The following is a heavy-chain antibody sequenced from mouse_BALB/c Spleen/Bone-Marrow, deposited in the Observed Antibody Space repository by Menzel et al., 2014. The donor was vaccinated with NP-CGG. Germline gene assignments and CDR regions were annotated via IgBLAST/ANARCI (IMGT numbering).Heavy chain of an antibody. CDR3: ARRGISWFAY. V-gene: IGHV1-9*01. J-gene: IGHJ3*01. Sequence: VQLQQSGAELMKPGASVKISCKATGYTFSSYWIEWVKQRPGHGLEWIGEILPGSGRTNYNEKFKGKATFTADTSSNTACMQLSSQPSEDAAVDYCARRGISWFAYWGQGTLVTVSA. CDR1: GYTFSSYW. CDR2: ILPGSGRT.